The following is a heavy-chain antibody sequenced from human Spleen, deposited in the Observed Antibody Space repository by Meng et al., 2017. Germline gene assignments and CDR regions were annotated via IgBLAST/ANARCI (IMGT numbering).Heavy chain of an antibody. Sequence: ESLKISCEGFGYSFTSYWIGWVRQMPGKGLEWMGFIYPSDSDTRYSPSFQGQVSISADKSINKAYLQWSSLMASDTAMYYCARKTQDNSGYFDAFDIWGQGTMVTVSS. CDR1: GYSFTSYW. J-gene: IGHJ3*02. CDR2: IYPSDSDT. CDR3: ARKTQDNSGYFDAFDI. V-gene: IGHV5-51*01. D-gene: IGHD3-22*01.